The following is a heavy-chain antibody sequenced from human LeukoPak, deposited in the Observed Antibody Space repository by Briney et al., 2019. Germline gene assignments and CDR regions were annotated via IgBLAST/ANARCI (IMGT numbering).Heavy chain of an antibody. Sequence: GGSLSLSCAVSGFTFSSSAMSSVSQDPGGGMEWVSAIRGSVGRTYYADSGKVRFTISRDNSKNTLSMQMNSLRAEDTAVYYCAKDQDRGGYGVFDIGGQGTMVTVSS. J-gene: IGHJ3*02. CDR1: GFTFSSSA. V-gene: IGHV3-23*01. D-gene: IGHD1-26*01. CDR3: AKDQDRGGYGVFDI. CDR2: IRGSVGRT.